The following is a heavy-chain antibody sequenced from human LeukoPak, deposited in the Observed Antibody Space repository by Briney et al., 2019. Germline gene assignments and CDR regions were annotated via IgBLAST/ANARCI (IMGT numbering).Heavy chain of an antibody. CDR3: AKTPWELNWFDP. D-gene: IGHD1-26*01. Sequence: PGGSLRLSCAASGFTFSSYAMSWVRQAPGKGLEWVSGIRGSGTTTYYADSVKGRFTISRDNSKNTLYLQMNSLRAEDTAVYYCAKTPWELNWFDPWGQGTLVTVSS. CDR2: IRGSGTTT. J-gene: IGHJ5*02. V-gene: IGHV3-23*01. CDR1: GFTFSSYA.